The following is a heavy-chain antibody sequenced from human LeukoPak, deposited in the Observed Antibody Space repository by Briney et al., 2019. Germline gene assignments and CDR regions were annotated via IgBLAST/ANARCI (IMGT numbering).Heavy chain of an antibody. Sequence: GGPLRLSCAASGCTFSSYWMHWVRQAPGKGLVCVSRINSEGRSTKYVDSMKGRFTLSRDKVNNTLYLQMNSLAVEDTGEYFCARVGAVAGSFAYWGQGTLVTVSS. J-gene: IGHJ4*02. CDR3: ARVGAVAGSFAY. V-gene: IGHV3-74*01. CDR2: INSEGRST. D-gene: IGHD6-19*01. CDR1: GCTFSSYW.